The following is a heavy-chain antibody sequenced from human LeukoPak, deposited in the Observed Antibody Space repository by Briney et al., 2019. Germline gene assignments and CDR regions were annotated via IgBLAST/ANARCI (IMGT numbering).Heavy chain of an antibody. V-gene: IGHV3-23*01. CDR1: GFTFSSYA. D-gene: IGHD3-10*01. CDR3: AKLIDKWFEGDY. J-gene: IGHJ4*02. Sequence: PGGSLRLSCAASGFTFSSYAMSWVRQAPGKGLEWVSAISGSGGTTYYADSVKGRFTISRDNSKNTLYLQMNSLRAEDTAVYYCAKLIDKWFEGDYWGQGTPVTVSS. CDR2: ISGSGGTT.